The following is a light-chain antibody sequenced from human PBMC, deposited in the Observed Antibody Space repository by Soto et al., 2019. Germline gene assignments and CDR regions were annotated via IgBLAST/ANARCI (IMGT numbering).Light chain of an antibody. V-gene: IGLV1-40*01. J-gene: IGLJ2*01. CDR1: SSNIGAGYD. Sequence: QSVLTQPPSVSGAPGQRVTISCTGSSSNIGAGYDVHWYQQLPGTAPKLLIYGNSNRHSGVPDRFSGSKTGTSASLAITVLQAEDEADYYCQYYDSSLSRVFGGGTKLTVL. CDR3: QYYDSSLSRV. CDR2: GNS.